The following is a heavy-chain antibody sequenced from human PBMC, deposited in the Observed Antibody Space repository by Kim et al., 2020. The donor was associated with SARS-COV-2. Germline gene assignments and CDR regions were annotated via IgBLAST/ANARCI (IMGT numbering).Heavy chain of an antibody. CDR2: ISCGGSNK. CDR1: GFTFSSYA. V-gene: IGHV3-30*04. J-gene: IGHJ6*01. Sequence: GGSLRLSCAASGFTFSSYAMNWVRQAPGKGLEWVAVISCGGSNKYYADSVKGRFTISRDNYKTMLYLKMNSLRAEDTAVYYCARGHVWFGMDYYGMDVGG. D-gene: IGHD3-10*01. CDR3: ARGHVWFGMDYYGMDV.